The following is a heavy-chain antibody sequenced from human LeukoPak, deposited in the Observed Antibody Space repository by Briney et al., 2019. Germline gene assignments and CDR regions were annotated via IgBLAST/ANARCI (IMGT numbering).Heavy chain of an antibody. CDR3: ARLVGGVSRRWSYYYYYMDV. D-gene: IGHD3-16*01. CDR1: GGSITSYY. V-gene: IGHV4-4*09. J-gene: IGHJ6*03. Sequence: SETLSLTCTVSGGSITSYYWGWIRQPPGKGLEWIGYIYNGGSAKYNPSLKSRVTISIDTSKNQFSLKLSSVTAADTAVYYCARLVGGVSRRWSYYYYYMDVWGKGTTVSVSS. CDR2: IYNGGSA.